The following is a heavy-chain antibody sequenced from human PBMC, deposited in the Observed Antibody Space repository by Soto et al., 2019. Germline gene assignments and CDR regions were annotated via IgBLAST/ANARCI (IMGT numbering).Heavy chain of an antibody. V-gene: IGHV3-11*01. J-gene: IGHJ4*02. Sequence: GGSLRLSCGASGFTFSNYYMSWIRQAPGKGLEWVSYISSTGRTIYYADSVKGRLTVSRDNAQNSLSLKLNSLRVEDTAVYYCARSYSSGWEFDYWGQGPQVTVSS. CDR2: ISSTGRTI. CDR1: GFTFSNYY. D-gene: IGHD6-19*01. CDR3: ARSYSSGWEFDY.